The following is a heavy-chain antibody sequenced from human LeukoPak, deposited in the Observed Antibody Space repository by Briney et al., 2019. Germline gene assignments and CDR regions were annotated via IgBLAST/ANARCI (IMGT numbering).Heavy chain of an antibody. D-gene: IGHD6-13*01. CDR3: AREGTAAAGINYYYGMDV. CDR2: ISGSGDNT. J-gene: IGHJ6*02. CDR1: GFTFSSYA. Sequence: GGSLRLSCAASGFTFSSYAMSWVRQVPGKGLEWVSVISGSGDNTYYADSVKGRFTISRDNAKNSLYLQMNSLRAEDTAVYYCAREGTAAAGINYYYGMDVWGQGTTVTVSS. V-gene: IGHV3-23*01.